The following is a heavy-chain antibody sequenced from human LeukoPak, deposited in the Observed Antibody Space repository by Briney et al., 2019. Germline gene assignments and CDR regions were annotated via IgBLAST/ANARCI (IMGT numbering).Heavy chain of an antibody. CDR2: IYYSGST. J-gene: IGHJ4*02. CDR1: GGSISSYY. D-gene: IGHD3-16*02. V-gene: IGHV4-59*01. CDR3: ARDDDDYVWGSYRY. Sequence: SETLSLTCTVSGGSISSYYWSWIRQPPGKGLEWIGYIYYSGSTNYNPSLTSRVTISVDTSKNQFSLMLSSVTAADTAVYYCARDDDDYVWGSYRYWGQGTLVTVSS.